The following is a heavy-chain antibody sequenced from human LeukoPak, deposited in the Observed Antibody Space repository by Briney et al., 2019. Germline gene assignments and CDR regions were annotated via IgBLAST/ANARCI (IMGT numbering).Heavy chain of an antibody. CDR1: GFTFRSYE. J-gene: IGHJ4*02. CDR2: ISSSGSTI. CDR3: AKSSGYSSGPTEYFDY. Sequence: GGSLRLSCAASGFTFRSYEMNWVRQAPGKGLEWVSYISSSGSTIYYADSVKGRFTISRDNAKNSLYLQMNSLRAEDTALYYCAKSSGYSSGPTEYFDYWGQGTLVTVSS. D-gene: IGHD6-19*01. V-gene: IGHV3-48*03.